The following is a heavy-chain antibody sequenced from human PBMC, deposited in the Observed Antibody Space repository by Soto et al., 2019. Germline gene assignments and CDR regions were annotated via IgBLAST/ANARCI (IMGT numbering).Heavy chain of an antibody. J-gene: IGHJ4*02. CDR1: GGSISSGDYF. CDR3: ARASQGDFLDS. V-gene: IGHV4-30-4*01. CDR2: IYYSGST. Sequence: SETLSLTCTVSGGSISSGDYFCSWIRQPPGKGLEWIGYIYYSGSTYYNSSLKSRVTISIDTSKNQFSLELSSVTAADTAVYYCARASQGDFLDSWGQGTLVTVSS. D-gene: IGHD2-21*02.